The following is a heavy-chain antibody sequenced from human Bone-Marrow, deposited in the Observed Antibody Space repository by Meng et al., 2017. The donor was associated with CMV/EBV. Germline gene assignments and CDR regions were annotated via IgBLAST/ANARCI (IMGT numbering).Heavy chain of an antibody. V-gene: IGHV5-51*01. CDR2: IYHGDTDT. D-gene: IGHD2-2*01. CDR1: GYSFTSYW. J-gene: IGHJ2*01. Sequence: GGSLRLSCTGSGYSFTSYWIGWVRQRPGKGLEWMGIIYHGDTDTRYSPSFQGQVPISADKSISTAYLQWSRLKPSDTAMYYCAKTPDILVVPALRGDWYFDLWGRGTLVTVSS. CDR3: AKTPDILVVPALRGDWYFDL.